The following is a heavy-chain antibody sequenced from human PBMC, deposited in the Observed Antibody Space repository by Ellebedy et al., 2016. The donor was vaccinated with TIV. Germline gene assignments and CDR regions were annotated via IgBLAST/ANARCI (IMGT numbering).Heavy chain of an antibody. Sequence: SETLSLXCAVYGGSFSGYYWSWIRQPPGKGLEWIGEINHSGSTNYNPSLKSRVTISVDTSKNQFSLKLSSVTAADTAVYYCARGRRASLWSGYYAGFDYWGQGTLVTVSS. D-gene: IGHD3-3*01. CDR1: GGSFSGYY. CDR3: ARGRRASLWSGYYAGFDY. V-gene: IGHV4-34*01. J-gene: IGHJ4*02. CDR2: INHSGST.